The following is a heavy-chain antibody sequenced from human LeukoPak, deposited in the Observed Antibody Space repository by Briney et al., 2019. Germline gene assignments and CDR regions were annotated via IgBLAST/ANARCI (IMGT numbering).Heavy chain of an antibody. D-gene: IGHD2-21*01. CDR3: ARNGDGLGY. V-gene: IGHV3-23*01. Sequence: GGSLRLSCAASGFTFSSYAMSWVRQAPGKGLEWVSAISGSGGSTYYADSVKGRFTISRDNSKNTLYLQMNSLTGEDTAVYYCARNGDGLGYWGQGTLVTVSS. CDR2: ISGSGGST. J-gene: IGHJ4*02. CDR1: GFTFSSYA.